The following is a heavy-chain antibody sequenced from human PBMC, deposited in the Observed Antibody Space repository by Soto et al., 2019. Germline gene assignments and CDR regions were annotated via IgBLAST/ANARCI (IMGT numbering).Heavy chain of an antibody. CDR1: GGSISSSSYY. J-gene: IGHJ4*02. V-gene: IGHV4-39*02. D-gene: IGHD5-18*01. Sequence: QLQLQESGPGLVKPSETLSLTCTVSGGSISSSSYYWGWIRQPPGKGLEWIGSIYYSGSTYYNPSLKSRATIAVKTSNNQFSVKRSSVTAAETAVYCWERDKPTLIQVWTFDYWGQGTLVTVSS. CDR3: ERDKPTLIQVWTFDY. CDR2: IYYSGST.